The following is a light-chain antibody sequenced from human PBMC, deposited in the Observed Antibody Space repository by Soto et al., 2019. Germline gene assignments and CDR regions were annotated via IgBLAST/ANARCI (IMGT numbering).Light chain of an antibody. Sequence: QSVLTQPPSASGSPGQSVTISCTGTSSDVGGYNYVSWYQQYPGKAPQLVIYEVNKRPSGVPDRFSGSKSGNTASLTVSGLQAEDEADYYCSSYVSTKSYVFGTGTKVTVL. V-gene: IGLV2-8*01. CDR3: SSYVSTKSYV. J-gene: IGLJ1*01. CDR1: SSDVGGYNY. CDR2: EVN.